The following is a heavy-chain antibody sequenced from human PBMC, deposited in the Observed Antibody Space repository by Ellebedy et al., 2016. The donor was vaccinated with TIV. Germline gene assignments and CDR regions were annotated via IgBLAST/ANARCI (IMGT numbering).Heavy chain of an antibody. J-gene: IGHJ4*02. CDR1: GYTFTNYY. CDR3: ARESSSDASDDY. V-gene: IGHV1-46*01. Sequence: ASVKVSXXASGYTFTNYYMHWVRQAPGQGLEWMGIINPSGDHTAYAQKFQGRVTMTRDTSTTTDYMELSRLRSDDTAVYYCARESSSDASDDYWGQGTLVTVSS. CDR2: INPSGDHT.